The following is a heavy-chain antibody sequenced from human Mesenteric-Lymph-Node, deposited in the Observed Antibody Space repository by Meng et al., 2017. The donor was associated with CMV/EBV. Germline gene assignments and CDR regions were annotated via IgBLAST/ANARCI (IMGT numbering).Heavy chain of an antibody. CDR3: ARTYYYGSGNSNFDY. CDR2: IYWDDDQ. Sequence: SGFSLTTSGVGVGWIRQPPGKALECFALIYWDDDQRYSPSLRSRLTITKDTSKNQVVLTMTDMDPVDTATYFCARTYYYGSGNSNFDYWGQGTLVTVSS. CDR1: GFSLTTSGVG. V-gene: IGHV2-5*02. J-gene: IGHJ4*02. D-gene: IGHD3-10*01.